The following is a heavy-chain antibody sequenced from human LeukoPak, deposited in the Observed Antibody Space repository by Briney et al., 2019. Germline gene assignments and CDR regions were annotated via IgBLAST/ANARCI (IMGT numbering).Heavy chain of an antibody. Sequence: PSETLSLTCTVSGGSISSSSYYWGWIRRPPGKGLEWIASVSYSGSPYYNPSLKSRVTISLYTSKNHFSLKLSSVTAADTAGYYCARYNQLVFSPFDYWGQGTLVTVSS. CDR2: VSYSGSP. J-gene: IGHJ4*02. V-gene: IGHV4-39*02. D-gene: IGHD2-2*01. CDR3: ARYNQLVFSPFDY. CDR1: GGSISSSSYY.